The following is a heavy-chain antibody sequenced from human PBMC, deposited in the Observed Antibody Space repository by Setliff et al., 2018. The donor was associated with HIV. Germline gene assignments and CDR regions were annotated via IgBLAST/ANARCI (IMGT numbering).Heavy chain of an antibody. V-gene: IGHV1-69*10. CDR1: GGTSYA. J-gene: IGHJ3*02. Sequence: ASVKVSCKASGGTSYAINWVRQAPGQGLEWMGQIITVLDITDYAQKFQGRVTITADESTSTMYMELSSLRSEETAVYYCGIAVAGTYAFDIWGQGTMVTVSS. D-gene: IGHD6-19*01. CDR3: GIAVAGTYAFDI. CDR2: IITVLDIT.